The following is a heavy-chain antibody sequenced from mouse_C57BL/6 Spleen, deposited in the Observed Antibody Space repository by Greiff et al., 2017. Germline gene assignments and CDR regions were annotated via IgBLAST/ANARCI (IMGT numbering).Heavy chain of an antibody. CDR3: ARHDYSYYAMDY. D-gene: IGHD2-4*01. Sequence: EVKLMESGGGLVQPGGSLKLSCAASGFTFSDYYMYWVRQTPEKRLEWVAYISNGGGSTYYPDTVKGRFTISRDNAKNTLYLQMSRLKSEDTAMYYCARHDYSYYAMDYWGQGTSVTVSS. V-gene: IGHV5-12*01. CDR2: ISNGGGST. J-gene: IGHJ4*01. CDR1: GFTFSDYY.